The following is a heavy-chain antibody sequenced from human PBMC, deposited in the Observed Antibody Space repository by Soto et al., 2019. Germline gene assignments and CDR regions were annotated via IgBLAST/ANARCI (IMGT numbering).Heavy chain of an antibody. V-gene: IGHV4-31*03. Sequence: QVQLQESGPGLVKPSQTLSLTCTVSGGSISSGGYYWSWIRQHPGKGLEWIGYIYYSGSTYYDPSIKRRVTISVDTSKNQFSLKLSSVTAADTAVYYCARGSTPLWFSFWGQGTLVTVSS. J-gene: IGHJ4*02. CDR1: GGSISSGGYY. D-gene: IGHD3-10*01. CDR2: IYYSGST. CDR3: ARGSTPLWFSF.